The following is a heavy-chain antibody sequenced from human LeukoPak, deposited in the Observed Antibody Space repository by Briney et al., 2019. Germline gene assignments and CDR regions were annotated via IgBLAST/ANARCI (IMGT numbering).Heavy chain of an antibody. D-gene: IGHD2-2*01. CDR2: IYYSGST. Sequence: SETLSLTCTVSGGSISSYYWSWIRQPPGKGLEWIGYIYYSGSTNYNPSLKSRVTISVDTSKNQFSLKLSSVTAADTVVYYCARERAQPLFYGMDVWGQGTTVTVSS. CDR3: ARERAQPLFYGMDV. J-gene: IGHJ6*02. V-gene: IGHV4-59*01. CDR1: GGSISSYY.